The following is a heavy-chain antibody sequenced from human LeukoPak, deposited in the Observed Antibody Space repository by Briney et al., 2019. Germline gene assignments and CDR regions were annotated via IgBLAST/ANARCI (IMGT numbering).Heavy chain of an antibody. CDR3: ARDPGIPAAGTVGYFDY. Sequence: GGSLRLSCAASGFTFSSYAMHWVRQAPGKGLEWVANIKQDESEKFYVDSVKGRFTISRDNAKNSLYLQMNSLRAEDTAVYYCARDPGIPAAGTVGYFDYWGQGTLVTVSS. CDR1: GFTFSSYA. V-gene: IGHV3-7*01. CDR2: IKQDESEK. J-gene: IGHJ4*02. D-gene: IGHD6-13*01.